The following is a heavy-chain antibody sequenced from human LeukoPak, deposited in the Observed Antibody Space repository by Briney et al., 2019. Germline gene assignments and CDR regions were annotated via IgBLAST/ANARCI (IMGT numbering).Heavy chain of an antibody. CDR1: GGSISSSNW. J-gene: IGHJ4*02. D-gene: IGHD6-13*01. Sequence: SETLSLTRAVSGGSISSSNWWSWVRQPPGKGLEWIGEIYESGSTNYNPSLKSRVTISGDKSKNQFSLNLSSVTAADTAVYYCAGYSNSWGGAKVDYWGQGALVTVSS. CDR2: IYESGST. V-gene: IGHV4-4*02. CDR3: AGYSNSWGGAKVDY.